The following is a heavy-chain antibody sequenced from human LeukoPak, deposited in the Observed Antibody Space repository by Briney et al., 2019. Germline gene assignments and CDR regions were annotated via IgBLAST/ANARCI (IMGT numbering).Heavy chain of an antibody. J-gene: IGHJ4*02. CDR3: ARRGWAYCGGDCYPRRHYFDY. CDR2: INHSGST. V-gene: IGHV4-34*01. D-gene: IGHD2-21*02. Sequence: SETLSLTCAVYGGSFSGYYWSWIRQPPGKGLEWIGEINHSGSTNYNPSLKSRVTISVDTSKNQFSLKLSSVTAADTAVYYCARRGWAYCGGDCYPRRHYFDYWGQGTLVTVSS. CDR1: GGSFSGYY.